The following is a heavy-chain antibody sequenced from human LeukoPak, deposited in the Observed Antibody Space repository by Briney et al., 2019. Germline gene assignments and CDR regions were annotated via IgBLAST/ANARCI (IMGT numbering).Heavy chain of an antibody. D-gene: IGHD3-22*01. CDR1: GYSFTSYW. V-gene: IGHV5-51*01. Sequence: GESLKISCKGSGYSFTSYWIGWVRQMPGKGLEWMGIIYPGDSDTRYSPSFQGQVTISADKSISTAYLQWSSLKASDTAMYYCARQGPPGYYYDSSGYYPFDYWGQGTLVTVSS. J-gene: IGHJ4*02. CDR3: ARQGPPGYYYDSSGYYPFDY. CDR2: IYPGDSDT.